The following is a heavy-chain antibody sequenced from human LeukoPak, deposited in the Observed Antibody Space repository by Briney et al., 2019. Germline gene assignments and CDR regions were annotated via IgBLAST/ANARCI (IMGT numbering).Heavy chain of an antibody. J-gene: IGHJ4*02. V-gene: IGHV1-46*01. CDR2: INPSGGST. CDR1: GYSLTNYY. D-gene: IGHD5-12*01. Sequence: GASVKVSCKAFGYSLTNYYVHWVRQAPGQGLEWMGEINPSGGSTSYAQKFQGRITVTRDTYTNTLYMDLTSLRSKDTATYYCARGAPTTRIGAGRFDYWGQGSLLTVAS. CDR3: ARGAPTTRIGAGRFDY.